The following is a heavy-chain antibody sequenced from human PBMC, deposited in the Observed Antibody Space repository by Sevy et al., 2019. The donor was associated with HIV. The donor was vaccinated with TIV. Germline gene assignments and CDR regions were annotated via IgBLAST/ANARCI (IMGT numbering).Heavy chain of an antibody. CDR3: ARDNYCISGDGCYGYGLDV. V-gene: IGHV3-11*01. J-gene: IGHJ6*02. CDR2: ISNSGNTV. Sequence: SLRLSCSASGLTFSDYYMTWIRQAPGKGLECISYISNSGNTVYYADSVKGRFTVSRDNAKKSLYLQLNSLRDEDTAVYYCARDNYCISGDGCYGYGLDVWGQGTTVIVSS. CDR1: GLTFSDYY. D-gene: IGHD2-2*01.